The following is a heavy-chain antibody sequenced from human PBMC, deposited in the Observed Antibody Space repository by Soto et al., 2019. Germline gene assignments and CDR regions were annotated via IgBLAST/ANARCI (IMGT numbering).Heavy chain of an antibody. CDR2: IHPGDSDT. Sequence: PGESLKISCEASGYSFTSYWIGWVRQMPGKGLEWMGIIHPGDSDTKYSPSFQGQVTISVDKSITTAYLQWSSLKASDTAMYYCARTPGPAVAASLGYYYFSGMDVWGQGTTLTASS. CDR1: GYSFTSYW. CDR3: ARTPGPAVAASLGYYYFSGMDV. V-gene: IGHV5-51*01. D-gene: IGHD2-15*01. J-gene: IGHJ6*02.